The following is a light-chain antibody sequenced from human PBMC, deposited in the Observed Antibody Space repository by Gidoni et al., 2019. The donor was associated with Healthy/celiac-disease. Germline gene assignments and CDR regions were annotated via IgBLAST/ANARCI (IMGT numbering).Light chain of an antibody. CDR3: QQRSNWIT. V-gene: IGKV3-11*01. CDR2: DAS. J-gene: IGKJ5*01. CDR1: QSVSSY. Sequence: ESVLTQSPATLSLSPRERATLSCRASQSVSSYLAWYQQKPGQAPRLLIYDASNRATGIPARFSGSGSGTDFTLTISSLEPEDFAVYYCQQRSNWITFGQGTRLEIK.